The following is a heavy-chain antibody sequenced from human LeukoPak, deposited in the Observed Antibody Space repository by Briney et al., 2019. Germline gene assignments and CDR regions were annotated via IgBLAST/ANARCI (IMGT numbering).Heavy chain of an antibody. CDR1: GYTFADHW. D-gene: IGHD2-15*01. V-gene: IGHV5-51*01. J-gene: IGHJ4*02. CDR3: ARERGYYCSTGSCYFDY. CDR2: IYAGDSDT. Sequence: KHGESLQISCKTSGYTFADHWIGWVRQMPGVGLEWMGIIYAGDSDTRYSPSFQGQVTISADKSTRTAYLQWSSLKASDTAMYYCARERGYYCSTGSCYFDYWGQGTQVTVS.